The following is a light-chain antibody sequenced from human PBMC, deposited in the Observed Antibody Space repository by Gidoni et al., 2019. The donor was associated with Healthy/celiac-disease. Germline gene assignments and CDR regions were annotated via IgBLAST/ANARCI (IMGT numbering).Light chain of an antibody. CDR1: SSDVGSYNL. Sequence: QSALTQPASVSGSPGQSITISCTGTSSDVGSYNLVSWYQQHPAKAPKLMIYEVSTRPSGVSNRFSGSKSGNTASLTISGLQAEDDADYYCCSYAGSSTWVFGGGTKLTVL. V-gene: IGLV2-23*02. CDR2: EVS. CDR3: CSYAGSSTWV. J-gene: IGLJ3*02.